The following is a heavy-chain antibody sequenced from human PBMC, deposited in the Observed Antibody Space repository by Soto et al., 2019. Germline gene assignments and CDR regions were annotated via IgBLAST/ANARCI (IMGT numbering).Heavy chain of an antibody. CDR3: AHRVLRTVFGLVTTTAIYFDF. CDR1: GFSLTTSGVG. V-gene: IGHV2-5*02. D-gene: IGHD3-3*01. CDR2: IYWDDDK. Sequence: QITLNESGPTVVNPTETLTLTCRFSGFSLTTSGVGVGWIRQSPGKAPEWLALIYWDDDKRYSASLKSRLTTTKDTSKIPVVLTVSDLDPTDTATYYCAHRVLRTVFGLVTTTAIYFDFWGQGTPVAVSS. J-gene: IGHJ4*02.